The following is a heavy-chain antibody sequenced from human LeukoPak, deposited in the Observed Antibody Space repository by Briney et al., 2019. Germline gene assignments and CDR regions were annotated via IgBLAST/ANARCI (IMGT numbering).Heavy chain of an antibody. V-gene: IGHV4-39*07. Sequence: PSETLSLTCTVSGGSISSSSYYWGWIRQPPGKGLEWIGEIYHSGSTNYNPSLKSRVTISVDKSKNQFSLKLSSVTAADTAVYYCARDGYSGYDWRYYFDYWGQGTLVTVSS. CDR1: GGSISSSSYY. CDR2: IYHSGST. J-gene: IGHJ4*02. CDR3: ARDGYSGYDWRYYFDY. D-gene: IGHD5-12*01.